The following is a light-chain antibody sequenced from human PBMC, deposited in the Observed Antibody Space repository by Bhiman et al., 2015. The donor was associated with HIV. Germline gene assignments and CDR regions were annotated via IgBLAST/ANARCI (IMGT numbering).Light chain of an antibody. V-gene: IGLV2-14*01. Sequence: QSALTQPASVSGSPGQSITISCTGTSSDVGGYNYVSWYQQYPGKAPKLMIYDVANRPSGVSCRFSGSKAGNTASLTISGLQAEDEADYYCSSLTSSLTYVFGTGTNVTVL. CDR1: SSDVGGYNY. CDR2: DVA. J-gene: IGLJ1*01. CDR3: SSLTSSLTYV.